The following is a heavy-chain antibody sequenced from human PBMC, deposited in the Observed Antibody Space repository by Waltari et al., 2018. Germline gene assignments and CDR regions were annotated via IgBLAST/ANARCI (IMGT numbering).Heavy chain of an antibody. Sequence: QVQLQQWGAGLLKPSETLSLTCAVYGGSFSGNYWTWIRQSPGKGLEWIGEINDSGRTKYNPPPRSRFTIPKDTSKTQSPLRLGSGTAADRAVYNCARGTFGVVIIPYYYYHMDVGAKGPRSPSP. J-gene: IGHJ6*03. CDR1: GGSFSGNY. CDR2: INDSGRT. CDR3: ARGTFGVVIIPYYYYHMDV. V-gene: IGHV4-34*02. D-gene: IGHD3-3*01.